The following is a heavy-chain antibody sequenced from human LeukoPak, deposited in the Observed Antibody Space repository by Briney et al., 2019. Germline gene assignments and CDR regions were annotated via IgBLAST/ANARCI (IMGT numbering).Heavy chain of an antibody. D-gene: IGHD3-22*01. J-gene: IGHJ4*02. CDR2: IYYSGST. Sequence: PSETLSLTCTVSGGSISSYYWGWIRQPPGKGLKWIGSIYYSGSTYYNPSLKSRVTISVDTSKNQFSLKLSSVTAADTAVYYCARHPIYYDSSGYYDYWGQGTLVTVSS. CDR3: ARHPIYYDSSGYYDY. CDR1: GGSISSYY. V-gene: IGHV4-39*01.